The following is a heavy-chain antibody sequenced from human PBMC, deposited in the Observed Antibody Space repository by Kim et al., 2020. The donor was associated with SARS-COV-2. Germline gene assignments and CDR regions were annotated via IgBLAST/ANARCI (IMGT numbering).Heavy chain of an antibody. D-gene: IGHD6-19*01. CDR3: ARRSRYSSGWDFDY. J-gene: IGHJ4*02. Sequence: QKLQGRVTMTTDTSTSTAYMELRSLRSDDTAVYYCARRSRYSSGWDFDYWGQGTLVTVSS. V-gene: IGHV1-18*01.